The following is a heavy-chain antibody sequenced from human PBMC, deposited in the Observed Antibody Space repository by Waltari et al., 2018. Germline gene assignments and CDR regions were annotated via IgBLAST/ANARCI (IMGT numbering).Heavy chain of an antibody. J-gene: IGHJ4*02. Sequence: QLQLQESGPGLVKPSETLTLTCNVSGGSISTSGHYWGWIRQPPGKGLEWIGSIYYSWNTYYSPSLKSRITMSVDTSKNQFSLKVTSVTAADTAVYYCAKDEYYSNGWYGGLDSWGQGTLVTVSA. CDR1: GGSISTSGHY. V-gene: IGHV4-39*07. D-gene: IGHD6-19*01. CDR2: IYYSWNT. CDR3: AKDEYYSNGWYGGLDS.